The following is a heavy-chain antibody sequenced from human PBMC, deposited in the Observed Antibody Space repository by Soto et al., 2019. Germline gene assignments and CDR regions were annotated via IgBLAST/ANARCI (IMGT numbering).Heavy chain of an antibody. J-gene: IGHJ5*02. CDR2: INPSGGST. Sequence: ASVKVSCKASGYTFTSYYMHWVRQAPGQGLEWMGIINPSGGSTSYAQKFQGRVTMTRDTSTSTVYMGLSSLRSEDTTVYYCARDFGWYCTNGVCDRNNWFDPWGQGTLVTVSS. V-gene: IGHV1-46*01. CDR1: GYTFTSYY. D-gene: IGHD2-8*01. CDR3: ARDFGWYCTNGVCDRNNWFDP.